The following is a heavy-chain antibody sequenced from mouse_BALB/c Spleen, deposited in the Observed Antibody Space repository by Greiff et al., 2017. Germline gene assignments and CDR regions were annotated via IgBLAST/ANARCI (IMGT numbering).Heavy chain of an antibody. V-gene: IGHV1-7*01. CDR2: INPSTGYT. CDR1: GYTFTSYW. D-gene: IGHD2-1*01. Sequence: QVQLQQSGAELAKPGASVTMSCKASGYTFTSYWLHWVKQRPGQGLEWIGYINPSTGYTNYNQKFKDKATLTVDKSSSTAYMQLSSPTSEDSAVYYCTNGNLFDYWGQGTTLTVSS. J-gene: IGHJ2*01. CDR3: TNGNLFDY.